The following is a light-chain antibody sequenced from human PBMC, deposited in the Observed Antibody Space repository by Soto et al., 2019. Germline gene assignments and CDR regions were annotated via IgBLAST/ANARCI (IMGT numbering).Light chain of an antibody. Sequence: QSVLTQPPSASGTPWQRVTISCSGSSSNIGSNYVYWYQQLPGTAPKLLIYRNNQRPSGVPDRFSGSKSGTSASLAISGLPSEDEADYYCAAWDDSLSGPVFGGGTKVTVL. CDR1: SSNIGSNY. CDR3: AAWDDSLSGPV. J-gene: IGLJ2*01. V-gene: IGLV1-47*01. CDR2: RNN.